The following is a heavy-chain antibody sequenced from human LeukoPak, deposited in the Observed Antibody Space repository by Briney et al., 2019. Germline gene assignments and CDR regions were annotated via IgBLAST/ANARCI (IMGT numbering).Heavy chain of an antibody. V-gene: IGHV3-21*01. CDR1: GFTFINYS. CDR3: AREDGGGGGFDY. Sequence: GGSLRLSCSASGFTFINYSMNWVRQAPGKGLEWVSSISGSSTYIYYADSLKGRFTISRDNAKNSLYLQMNSLRAEDTAVYYCAREDGGGGGFDYWGQGTLVTVSS. D-gene: IGHD4-23*01. CDR2: ISGSSTYI. J-gene: IGHJ4*02.